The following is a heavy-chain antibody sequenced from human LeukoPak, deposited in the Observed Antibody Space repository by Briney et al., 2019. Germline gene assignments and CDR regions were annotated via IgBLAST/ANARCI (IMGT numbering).Heavy chain of an antibody. CDR1: GFTFSSYW. D-gene: IGHD4-17*01. CDR2: IHSGCST. CDR3: ARGSADGDYLFY. Sequence: PGGSLRLSCAASGFTFSSYWMSWVRQAPGKGLEWVSVIHSGCSTDYADSAKGRFTISRDNSTNTMYLQMSSLRAEDTAVYYCARGSADGDYLFYWGQGTLVTLSS. J-gene: IGHJ4*02. V-gene: IGHV3-53*01.